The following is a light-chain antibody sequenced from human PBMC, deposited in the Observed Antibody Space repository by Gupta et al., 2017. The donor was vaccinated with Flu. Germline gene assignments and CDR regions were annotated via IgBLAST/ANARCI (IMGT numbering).Light chain of an antibody. J-gene: IGLJ2*01. V-gene: IGLV3-21*02. CDR3: QVWYSSSDSVA. CDR1: NIGSKR. CDR2: DDC. Sequence: SYLLTQHPPVSVAPGQTARVTCGGSNIGSKRVHWYQQKPGQAPVAVVYDDCDRPSRIPERFARSNAGKTDTLTIIRVEAGDDADDSCQVWYSSSDSVALGGGTKLTVL.